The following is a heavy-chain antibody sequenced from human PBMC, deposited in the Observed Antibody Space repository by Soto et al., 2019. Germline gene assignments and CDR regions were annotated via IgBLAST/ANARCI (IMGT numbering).Heavy chain of an antibody. Sequence: GGSLRLSCAASGFTFSSHAMSWVRQAPGKGLEWVSTITGSGGSTYYADSVKGRFTLFRDNSKNTLYLQMNSLRAEDAALYYCAKGNVEEQLVYFDCWGQGTLVTVSS. CDR3: AKGNVEEQLVYFDC. CDR1: GFTFSSHA. J-gene: IGHJ4*02. V-gene: IGHV3-23*01. CDR2: ITGSGGST. D-gene: IGHD6-6*01.